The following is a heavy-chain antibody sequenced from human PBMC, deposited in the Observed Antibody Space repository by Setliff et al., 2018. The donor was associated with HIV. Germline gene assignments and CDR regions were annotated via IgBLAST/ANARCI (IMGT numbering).Heavy chain of an antibody. CDR2: IYPVDSET. D-gene: IGHD3-10*01. V-gene: IGHV5-51*01. J-gene: IGHJ4*02. CDR3: ARPTYGSGSYLFDH. CDR1: GYNFADYS. Sequence: GESLKISCQGSGYNFADYSIAWVRQVPGKGLEWMGIIYPVDSETRYSPSFQGQVTISADKSINTAYLQWTTLKASDTAMYYCARPTYGSGSYLFDHWAQGTLVTVSS.